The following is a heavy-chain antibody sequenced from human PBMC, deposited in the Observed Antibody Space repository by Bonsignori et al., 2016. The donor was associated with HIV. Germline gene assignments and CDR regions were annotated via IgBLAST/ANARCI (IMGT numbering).Heavy chain of an antibody. CDR1: GGPFRSIF. J-gene: IGHJ5*01. V-gene: IGHV4-4*07. CDR2: IYTDGST. D-gene: IGHD5-18*01. CDR3: AKVRSSYSDVFNWFDP. Sequence: SETLSLTCTVSGGPFRSIFWSWIRQPAGKTLEWIGRIYTDGSTLYNPSLRGRVTMSVDTSKNQFSLKLRSVTAADTAVYYCAKVRSSYSDVFNWFDPWGQGTLVTVSS.